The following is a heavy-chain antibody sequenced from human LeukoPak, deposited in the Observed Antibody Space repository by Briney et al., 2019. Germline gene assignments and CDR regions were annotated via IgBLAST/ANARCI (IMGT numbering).Heavy chain of an antibody. CDR2: INPSGGST. CDR1: GYTFTGYH. Sequence: ASVKVSCKASGYTFTGYHMHWVRQAPGQGLEWMGIINPSGGSTSYAQKFQGRVTMTRDTPTSTVYMELSSLRSEDTAVYYCARDGSGYGPWWCTPCGYYYYGMDVWGQGTTVTVSS. CDR3: ARDGSGYGPWWCTPCGYYYYGMDV. J-gene: IGHJ6*02. V-gene: IGHV1-46*01. D-gene: IGHD2-8*02.